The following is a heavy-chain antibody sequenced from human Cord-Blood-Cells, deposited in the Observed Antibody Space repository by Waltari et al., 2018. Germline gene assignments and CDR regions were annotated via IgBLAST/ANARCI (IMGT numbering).Heavy chain of an antibody. J-gene: IGHJ6*03. CDR1: GFTFSSYS. V-gene: IGHV3-21*01. D-gene: IGHD5-18*01. CDR2: ISSRSSYI. Sequence: EVQLVESGGGLVKTGGSLRLSCAAYGFTFSSYSMNWVRQAPGKGLELVYSISSRSSYICYAYSVKDRFTITGDNAKNSMYLQMNSLRAEDTAVYYCAREGGYSYGYYYYYMDVWGKGTTVTVSS. CDR3: AREGGYSYGYYYYYMDV.